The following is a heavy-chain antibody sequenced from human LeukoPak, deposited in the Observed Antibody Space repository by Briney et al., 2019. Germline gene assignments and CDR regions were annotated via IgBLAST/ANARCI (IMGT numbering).Heavy chain of an antibody. J-gene: IGHJ4*02. Sequence: SETLSLTCTVSGGSISSYYWSWIRQPPGKGLEWIGYVYYSGNTNYNPSLKSRVTISVDTSKNQFSLKLSSVTAADTAFYYCVSGSTWSYYFDYWGQGTLVTVSS. CDR3: VSGSTWSYYFDY. V-gene: IGHV4-59*01. D-gene: IGHD6-13*01. CDR1: GGSISSYY. CDR2: VYYSGNT.